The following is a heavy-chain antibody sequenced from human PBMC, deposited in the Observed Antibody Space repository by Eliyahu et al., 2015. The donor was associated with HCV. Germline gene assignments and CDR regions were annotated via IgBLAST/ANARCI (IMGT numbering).Heavy chain of an antibody. V-gene: IGHV3-72*01. Sequence: EVQLVESGGGLVQPGGSLRLSCAASGFPFSXPSRDWVRQAPVKGLEXVGRIRNKANSYTTEYAASVKGRFTISRDDSKNSLYLQMNSLKTEDTAVYHCVRVRAGVDFWGQGTLVTVSS. CDR1: GFPFSXPS. CDR3: VRVRAGVDF. CDR2: IRNKANSYTT. D-gene: IGHD3-10*01. J-gene: IGHJ4*02.